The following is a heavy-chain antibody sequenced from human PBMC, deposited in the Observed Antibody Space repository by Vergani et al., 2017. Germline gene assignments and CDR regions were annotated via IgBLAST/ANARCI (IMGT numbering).Heavy chain of an antibody. Sequence: QVQLQESGPGLVKPSQTLSLTCTVAGGSISSGSYYWSWIRQPAGKGLEWSGRFYTSGNTNYNPSLKRRGTISVDTSKTQFSLKLSSVTAADTAVYYCAMVIVVVPASNLYLYFDLWGRGTLVTVSS. V-gene: IGHV4-61*02. CDR2: FYTSGNT. CDR1: GGSISSGSYY. CDR3: AMVIVVVPASNLYLYFDL. J-gene: IGHJ2*01. D-gene: IGHD2-2*03.